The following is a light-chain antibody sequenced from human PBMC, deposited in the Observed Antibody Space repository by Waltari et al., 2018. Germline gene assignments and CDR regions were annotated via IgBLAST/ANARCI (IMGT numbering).Light chain of an antibody. V-gene: IGLV4-69*01. CDR1: SGPSSDV. CDR2: VNSDGSH. CDR3: QTGGHGTWV. Sequence: QLVLTQSPSASASLGASVKLTCTLSSGPSSDVIAWHQQQPEKGPRYLMKVNSDGSHIKGDDIPDRFAGSSSGAERYLSISSLQSEDEADYYCQTGGHGTWVFGGGTRLTVL. J-gene: IGLJ3*02.